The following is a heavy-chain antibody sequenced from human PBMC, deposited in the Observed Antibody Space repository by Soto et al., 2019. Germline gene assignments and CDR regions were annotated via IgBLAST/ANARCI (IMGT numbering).Heavy chain of an antibody. CDR1: GGSISSHY. V-gene: IGHV4-59*11. J-gene: IGHJ6*02. CDR3: ARDLGITGTRVLYYYGMDV. Sequence: SETLSLTCTVSGGSISSHYWSWIRQPPGKGLEWIGYIYYSGSTNYNPSLKSRVTISVDTSKNQFSLKLSSVTAADTAVYYCARDLGITGTRVLYYYGMDVWGQGTTVTVSS. D-gene: IGHD1-20*01. CDR2: IYYSGST.